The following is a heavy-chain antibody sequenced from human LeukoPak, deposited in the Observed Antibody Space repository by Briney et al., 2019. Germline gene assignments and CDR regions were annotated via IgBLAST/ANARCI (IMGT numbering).Heavy chain of an antibody. CDR1: GGSFSDYY. J-gene: IGHJ4*02. V-gene: IGHV4-34*01. CDR3: ARVAWKARSGYYLPY. Sequence: SETLSLTCAVYGGSFSDYYWSWIRQPPGKGLEWIGEINHTGSTNYNPSLKSRVTLLVDTPRNHYSLKLSSVTAADTAVYCCARVAWKARSGYYLPYWGQGTLVTVSS. CDR2: INHTGST. D-gene: IGHD3-22*01.